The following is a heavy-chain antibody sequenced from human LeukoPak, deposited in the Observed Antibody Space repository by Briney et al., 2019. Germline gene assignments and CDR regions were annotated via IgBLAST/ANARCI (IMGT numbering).Heavy chain of an antibody. Sequence: SETLSLTCAVYGGSFSGYYWSRIRQPPGRGLEWIGEINHSGSTNYNPSLKSRVTISVDTSKNQFSLKLSSVTAADTAVYYCARDGGAALAAAYNYWGQGTLVTVSS. D-gene: IGHD6-13*01. CDR2: INHSGST. CDR1: GGSFSGYY. J-gene: IGHJ4*02. V-gene: IGHV4-34*01. CDR3: ARDGGAALAAAYNY.